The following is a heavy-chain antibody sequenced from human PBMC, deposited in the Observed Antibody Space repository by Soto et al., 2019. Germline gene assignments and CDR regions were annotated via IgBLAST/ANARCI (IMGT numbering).Heavy chain of an antibody. J-gene: IGHJ3*02. CDR2: INPNSGGT. CDR3: ARGNYYDSSHSGAFDI. Sequence: ASVKVSCKASGYTFTGYYMHWVRQAPGQGLEWMGWINPNSGGTNYAQKFQGWVTMTRDTSISTAYMELSRLRSDDTAVYYCARGNYYDSSHSGAFDIWGQGTMVTVSS. V-gene: IGHV1-2*04. D-gene: IGHD3-22*01. CDR1: GYTFTGYY.